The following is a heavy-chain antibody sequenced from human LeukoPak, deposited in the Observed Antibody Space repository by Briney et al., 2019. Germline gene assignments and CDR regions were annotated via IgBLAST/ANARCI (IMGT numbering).Heavy chain of an antibody. D-gene: IGHD3-9*01. CDR2: IKSKTDGGTR. Sequence: KAGGSLRLSCAASEFTFSSYSMSWVRQAPGKGLEWVGRIKSKTDGGTRDYAAPVKGRFTISRDDSENTLYLQMNSLKTEDTAVYYCTTDRSYDWLLSVYWGQGTLVTVSS. CDR1: EFTFSSYS. J-gene: IGHJ4*02. V-gene: IGHV3-15*01. CDR3: TTDRSYDWLLSVY.